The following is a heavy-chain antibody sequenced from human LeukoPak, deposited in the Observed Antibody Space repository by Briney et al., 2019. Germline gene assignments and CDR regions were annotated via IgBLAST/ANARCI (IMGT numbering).Heavy chain of an antibody. Sequence: GASVKVSCKASGYTFTSNGISWVRQAPGQGLEWMGWISAYNGNTNYAQKLQGRVTMTTDTSTSTAYMELRSLRSDDTAVYYCAREGLSNNPNTYCSSTSCYVGAGYYYGMDVWGQGTTVTVSS. V-gene: IGHV1-18*01. D-gene: IGHD2-2*01. J-gene: IGHJ6*02. CDR2: ISAYNGNT. CDR1: GYTFTSNG. CDR3: AREGLSNNPNTYCSSTSCYVGAGYYYGMDV.